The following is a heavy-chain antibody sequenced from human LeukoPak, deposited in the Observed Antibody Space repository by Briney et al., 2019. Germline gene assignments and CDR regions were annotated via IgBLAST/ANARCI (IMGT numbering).Heavy chain of an antibody. D-gene: IGHD5-12*01. J-gene: IGHJ3*02. V-gene: IGHV3-21*06. Sequence: GGSLRLSCVASGFTFSSYTMNWVRQAPGKGLEWVSSISTGSSYIYYADSVKGRFTISRDNAKNSLYLQMNSLRAEDTAVYYCATANSGYGTGAFDIWGQGTMVTVSS. CDR2: ISTGSSYI. CDR3: ATANSGYGTGAFDI. CDR1: GFTFSSYT.